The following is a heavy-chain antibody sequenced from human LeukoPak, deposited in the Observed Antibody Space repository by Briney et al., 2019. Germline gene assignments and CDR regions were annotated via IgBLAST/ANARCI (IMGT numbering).Heavy chain of an antibody. D-gene: IGHD1-26*01. Sequence: ASVKVSCKASGYTFTGYYMHWVRQAPGQGLEWMGWISPNSGGTNYAQKFQGRVTMTRDTSISTAYMELSRLRSDDTAVYYCARDRSSVGLDAFDIWGQGTMVTVSS. CDR3: ARDRSSVGLDAFDI. J-gene: IGHJ3*02. CDR2: ISPNSGGT. CDR1: GYTFTGYY. V-gene: IGHV1-2*02.